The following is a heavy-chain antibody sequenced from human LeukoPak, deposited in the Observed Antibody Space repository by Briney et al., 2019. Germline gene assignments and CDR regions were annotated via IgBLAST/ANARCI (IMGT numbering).Heavy chain of an antibody. CDR3: ARMPRYDYVWGSYRSFDY. Sequence: SETLSLTCAVYGGSFSGYYWSWIRQPPGKGLEWIGEINHSGSTNYNPSLKSRVTISVDTSKNQFSLKLSSVTAADTAVYYCARMPRYDYVWGSYRSFDYWGQGTLVTVSS. V-gene: IGHV4-34*01. CDR1: GGSFSGYY. D-gene: IGHD3-16*02. CDR2: INHSGST. J-gene: IGHJ4*02.